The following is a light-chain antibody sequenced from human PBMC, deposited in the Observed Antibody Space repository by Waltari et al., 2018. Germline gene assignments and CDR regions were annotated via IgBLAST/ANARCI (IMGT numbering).Light chain of an antibody. V-gene: IGLV4-69*01. CDR1: SGHRSYA. CDR2: VNSDGSH. J-gene: IGLJ3*02. Sequence: QLVLTQSPSASASLGASVNLTCTLSSGHRSYAIAWHQQQPEKGPGLLMKVNSDGSHTKGEPIPVRFSGSSSAAERYLTLSGLQSEDESDYYCQTWGTGIQVFGGGTKLSV. CDR3: QTWGTGIQV.